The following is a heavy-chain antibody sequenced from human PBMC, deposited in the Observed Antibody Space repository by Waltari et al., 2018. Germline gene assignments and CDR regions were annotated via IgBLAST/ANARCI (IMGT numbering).Heavy chain of an antibody. CDR2: ISSRTTYI. Sequence: EVQLVESGGGLVKPGGSLRLSWGASGFSFSSYSMNWVRQAPRNGVELISSISSRTTYIHYADSVKGRFTISRDNAKNSLYLQMNSLRVEDTAVYYCVGGGWGFYFDYWGQGTVVTVSS. CDR1: GFSFSSYS. V-gene: IGHV3-21*01. D-gene: IGHD7-27*01. CDR3: VGGGWGFYFDY. J-gene: IGHJ4*02.